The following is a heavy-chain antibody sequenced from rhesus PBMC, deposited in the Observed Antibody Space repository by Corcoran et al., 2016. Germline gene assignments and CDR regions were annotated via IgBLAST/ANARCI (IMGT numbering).Heavy chain of an antibody. V-gene: IGHV4-73*01. D-gene: IGHD5-24*01. J-gene: IGHJ4*01. CDR2: IYGNSAST. CDR1: GGSISGYFS. Sequence: QVQLQQWGEGLVKPSATLSLTCAVYGGSISGYFSWSRFRRPPGKGLEWIGYIYGNSASTNDNHSRKNRVTSSKDTSNNQFSLNLSSVTAGDTAVYYCARAGVGTGNFDYWVQGVLVTVSS. CDR3: ARAGVGTGNFDY.